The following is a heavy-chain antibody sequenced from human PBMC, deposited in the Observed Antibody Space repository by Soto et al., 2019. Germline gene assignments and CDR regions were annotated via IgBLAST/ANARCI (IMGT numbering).Heavy chain of an antibody. V-gene: IGHV2-26*01. CDR1: GFSLSNARMG. D-gene: IGHD6-6*01. CDR3: ARVSSQSIAETFDY. Sequence: QVTLKESGPVLVNPTETLTLTCTVSGFSLSNARMGVSWIRQPPGKALEWLAHIFSNDEKSYSTSLKSRLTISKDTSKSQVVLTMTNMDPVDTATYYCARVSSQSIAETFDYWGQGTLVTVSS. CDR2: IFSNDEK. J-gene: IGHJ4*02.